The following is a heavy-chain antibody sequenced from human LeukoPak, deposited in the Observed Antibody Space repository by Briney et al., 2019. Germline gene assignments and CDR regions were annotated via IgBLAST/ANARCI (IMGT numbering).Heavy chain of an antibody. CDR2: IIPIFGTA. D-gene: IGHD2-2*01. J-gene: IGHJ4*02. V-gene: IGHV1-69*05. Sequence: SVEVSCKASGGTFSSYAISWVRQAPGQGLEWMGGIIPIFGTANYAQKFQGRVTITTDESTSTAYMELSSLRSEDTAVYYCAREHCSSTSCYGGFGYWGQGTLVTVSS. CDR1: GGTFSSYA. CDR3: AREHCSSTSCYGGFGY.